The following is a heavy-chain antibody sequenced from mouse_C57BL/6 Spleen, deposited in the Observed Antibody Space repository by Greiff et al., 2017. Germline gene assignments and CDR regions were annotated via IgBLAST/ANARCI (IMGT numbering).Heavy chain of an antibody. D-gene: IGHD2-3*01. Sequence: ESGPGLVKPSQSLSLTCSVTGYSITSGYYWNWIRQFPGNKLEWMGYISYDGSNNYNPSLKNRISITRDTSKNQFFLKLNSVTTEDTATYYCAREPPFYDGYYVGAYWGQGTLVTVSA. J-gene: IGHJ3*01. V-gene: IGHV3-6*01. CDR3: AREPPFYDGYYVGAY. CDR2: ISYDGSN. CDR1: GYSITSGYY.